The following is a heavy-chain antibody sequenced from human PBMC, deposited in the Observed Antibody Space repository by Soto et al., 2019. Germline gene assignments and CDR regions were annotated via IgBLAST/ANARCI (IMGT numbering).Heavy chain of an antibody. CDR3: ARGVGLIVATTDAFDI. CDR1: GFTFSSYG. V-gene: IGHV3-33*01. D-gene: IGHD5-12*01. Sequence: QVQLVESGGGVVQPGRSLRLSCAASGFTFSSYGMHWVRQAPGKGLEWVAVIWYDGSNKYYADSVKGRFTISIDNSKNTLYLQMNSLRAEDTAVYYCARGVGLIVATTDAFDIWGQGTMVTVSS. CDR2: IWYDGSNK. J-gene: IGHJ3*02.